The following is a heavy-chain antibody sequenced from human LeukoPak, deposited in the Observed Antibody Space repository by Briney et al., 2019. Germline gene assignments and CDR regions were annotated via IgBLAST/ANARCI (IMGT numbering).Heavy chain of an antibody. V-gene: IGHV4-34*01. D-gene: IGHD3-10*01. J-gene: IGHJ6*03. Sequence: PSETLSLTCAVYGGSFSGYYWSWIRQPPGKGLEWIGEINHSGSTYYNPSLKSRVTISVDTSKNQFSLKLSSVTAADTAVYYCARETLMVRDMDVWGKGTTVTVSS. CDR3: ARETLMVRDMDV. CDR1: GGSFSGYY. CDR2: INHSGST.